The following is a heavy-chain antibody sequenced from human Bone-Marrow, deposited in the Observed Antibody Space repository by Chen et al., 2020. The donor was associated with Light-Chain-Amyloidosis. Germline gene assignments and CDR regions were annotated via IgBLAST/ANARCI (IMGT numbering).Heavy chain of an antibody. J-gene: IGHJ5*02. Sequence: EVQLLESGGGLVQPGGSLRLSCAASGFSFSNYAMSWVRQAPGKGLEWVSAISPSGGRTYYADSVKGRLTISRDNSENTLYLQMNSLRVEDTAVYYCAKDGKERLPDAWGQGTLVTVSS. V-gene: IGHV3-23*01. D-gene: IGHD3-3*01. CDR1: GFSFSNYA. CDR2: ISPSGGRT. CDR3: AKDGKERLPDA.